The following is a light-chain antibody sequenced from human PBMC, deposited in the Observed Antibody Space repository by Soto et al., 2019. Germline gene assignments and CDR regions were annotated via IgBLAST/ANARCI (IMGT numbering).Light chain of an antibody. J-gene: IGLJ1*01. CDR2: EVS. Sequence: QSALTQPPSASGSPGQSVTISCTGTSSDIGVYNYVSWYQQRPGKAPKLMIYEVSKRPSGVPDRFSGSKSGNTASLTVSGLQAEDEADYYCSSYVGSNNLYVFXTGTKVTVL. CDR3: SSYVGSNNLYV. V-gene: IGLV2-8*01. CDR1: SSDIGVYNY.